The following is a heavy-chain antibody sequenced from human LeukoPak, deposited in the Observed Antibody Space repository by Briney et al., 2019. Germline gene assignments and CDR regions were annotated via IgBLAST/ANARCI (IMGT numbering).Heavy chain of an antibody. Sequence: PSETLSLTCTVSGGSISSYYWSWIRQPPGKGLEWIGYIYYSGSTTYNPSLKSRVTILVDTSNNQFSLKLSSVTAADTAVHYCARGSQSLGYCSGGSCRAKIFDYWGQGTLVTVSS. CDR2: IYYSGST. CDR1: GGSISSYY. J-gene: IGHJ4*02. CDR3: ARGSQSLGYCSGGSCRAKIFDY. D-gene: IGHD2-15*01. V-gene: IGHV4-59*12.